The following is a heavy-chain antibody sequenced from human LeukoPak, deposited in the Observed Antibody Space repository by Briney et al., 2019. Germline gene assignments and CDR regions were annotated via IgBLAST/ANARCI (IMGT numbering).Heavy chain of an antibody. Sequence: ASVKVSCKAFGYTFTNYGFSWVRQAPGQGLEWMGWISAFNGNKNFAQKLQGRVTMTTDRFTNTAYMDLRSLTSDDTAVYYCARAHSSHYFYYMDVWGKGTTVTVAS. V-gene: IGHV1-18*01. CDR1: GYTFTNYG. J-gene: IGHJ6*03. CDR2: ISAFNGNK. CDR3: ARAHSSHYFYYMDV.